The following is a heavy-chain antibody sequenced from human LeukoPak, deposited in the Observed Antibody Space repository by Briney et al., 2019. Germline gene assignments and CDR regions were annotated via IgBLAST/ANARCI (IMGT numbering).Heavy chain of an antibody. CDR3: AKDKATTMAGMLDY. J-gene: IGHJ4*02. CDR2: ISGSGGST. D-gene: IGHD6-19*01. CDR1: GFSFSSYA. V-gene: IGHV3-23*01. Sequence: GGSLRLSCAASGFSFSSYAMSWVRQAPGKGLEWVSAISGSGGSTSYADSVKGRFTISRDSSKNTLYLQMNSLRAEDTAIYYCAKDKATTMAGMLDYWGQGTLVTVSS.